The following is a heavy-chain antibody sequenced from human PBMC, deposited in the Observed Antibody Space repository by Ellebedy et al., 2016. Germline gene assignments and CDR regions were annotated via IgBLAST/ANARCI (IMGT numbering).Heavy chain of an antibody. Sequence: GGSLRLXCAASGFTFSSYAMSWVRQDPGKGLEWVSAISGSGGSTYYADSVKGRFTISRDNSKNTLYLQMNSLRAEDTAVYYCAKAGIAAAGTWYYYGMDVWGQGTTVTVSS. CDR2: ISGSGGST. J-gene: IGHJ6*02. D-gene: IGHD6-13*01. CDR3: AKAGIAAAGTWYYYGMDV. V-gene: IGHV3-23*01. CDR1: GFTFSSYA.